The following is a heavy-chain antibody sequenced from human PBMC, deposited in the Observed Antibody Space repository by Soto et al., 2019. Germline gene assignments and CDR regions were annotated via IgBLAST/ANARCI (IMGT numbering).Heavy chain of an antibody. V-gene: IGHV4-34*01. J-gene: IGHJ4*02. D-gene: IGHD3-22*01. Sequence: SETLSLTCAVYGGSFSGYYWSWIRQPPGKGLEWIGEINHSGSTNYNPSLKSRVTISVDTSKNQFSLKLSSVTAADTAVYYCARGYYYDSSGYDYWGQGTLVTVSS. CDR2: INHSGST. CDR1: GGSFSGYY. CDR3: ARGYYYDSSGYDY.